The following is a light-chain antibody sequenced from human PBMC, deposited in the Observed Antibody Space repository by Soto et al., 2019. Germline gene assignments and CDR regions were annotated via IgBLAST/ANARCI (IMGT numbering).Light chain of an antibody. J-gene: IGKJ1*01. CDR1: QSVSSSY. Sequence: EVVMTQSPATLSVSPGERATLSCRASQSVSSSYLAWYQQKLGQAPRLLIYGASSRATGIPDRFSGSGSGTDFTLTISRLEPEDFAVYYCQQYGSSPQTFGQGTNVDIK. V-gene: IGKV3-20*01. CDR3: QQYGSSPQT. CDR2: GAS.